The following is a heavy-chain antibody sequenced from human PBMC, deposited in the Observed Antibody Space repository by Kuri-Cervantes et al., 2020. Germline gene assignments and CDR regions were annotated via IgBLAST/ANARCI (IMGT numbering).Heavy chain of an antibody. V-gene: IGHV4-30-2*01. CDR1: GGSISSGGYS. CDR2: IYHSGST. Sequence: SCAVSGGSISSGGYSWSWIRQPPGKGLEWIGYIYHSGSTYYNPSLKSRVTISVDRSKNQFSLKLSSVTAADTAVYYCAGDVHGMDVWGQGTTVTVSS. J-gene: IGHJ6*02. CDR3: AGDVHGMDV.